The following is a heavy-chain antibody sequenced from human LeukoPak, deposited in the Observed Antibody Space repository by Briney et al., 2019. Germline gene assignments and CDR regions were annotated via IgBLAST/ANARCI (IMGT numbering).Heavy chain of an antibody. V-gene: IGHV1-8*01. CDR1: GYTFTSYD. J-gene: IGHJ3*02. CDR2: MNPNSGNT. CDR3: ARDRHPRLSAFYI. Sequence: ASVKVSCKASGYTFTSYDINWVRQATGQGLEWMGWMNPNSGNTGYAQKFQGRVTMTRNTSISTAYMELSSLRSEDAAVYYCARDRHPRLSAFYIWGQGTMVTVSS.